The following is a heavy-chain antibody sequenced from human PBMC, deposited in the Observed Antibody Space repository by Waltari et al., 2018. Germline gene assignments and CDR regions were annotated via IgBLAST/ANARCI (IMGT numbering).Heavy chain of an antibody. CDR3: ARTDGSSSGYFDY. CDR2: IKQDGSVK. V-gene: IGHV3-7*01. Sequence: EVQLVESGGGLVQPGGSLRLSCVASGFTFSSHWMSWVRQAPGEGLEWVANIKQDGSVKYYVDSVKGRCTISRDNAKNSLYLQMNSLTVEDTAVYYCARTDGSSSGYFDYWGQGALVTVSS. CDR1: GFTFSSHW. D-gene: IGHD6-6*01. J-gene: IGHJ4*02.